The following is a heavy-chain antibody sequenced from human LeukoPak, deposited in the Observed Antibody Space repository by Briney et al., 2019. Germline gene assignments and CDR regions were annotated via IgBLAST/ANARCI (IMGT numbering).Heavy chain of an antibody. CDR2: ISGSGGST. CDR3: AKSSTYGDYGDAFDI. V-gene: IGHV3-23*01. D-gene: IGHD4-17*01. Sequence: GGSLRPSCAASGFTFSSYAMSWVRQAPGKGLEWVSAISGSGGSTYYADSVKGRFTISRDNSKNTLYLQMNSLRAEDTAVYYCAKSSTYGDYGDAFDIWGQGTMVTVPS. J-gene: IGHJ3*02. CDR1: GFTFSSYA.